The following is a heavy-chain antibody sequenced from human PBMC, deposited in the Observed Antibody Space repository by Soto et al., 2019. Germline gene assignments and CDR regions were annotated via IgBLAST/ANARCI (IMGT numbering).Heavy chain of an antibody. CDR3: ARERVITFGGRGFYDY. CDR2: IYHSGST. V-gene: IGHV4-38-2*02. CDR1: GYSISSGYY. Sequence: PSETLSLTCAVSGYSISSGYYWGCIRQPPGKGLEWIGSIYHSGSTYYNPSLKSRVTISVDTSKNQFSLKLSSVTAADTAVYYCARERVITFGGRGFYDYWGQGTLVTVSS. D-gene: IGHD3-16*01. J-gene: IGHJ4*02.